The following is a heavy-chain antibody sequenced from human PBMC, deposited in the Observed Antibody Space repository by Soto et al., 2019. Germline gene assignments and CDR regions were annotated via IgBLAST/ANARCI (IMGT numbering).Heavy chain of an antibody. CDR1: GFMVSSNY. Sequence: RRALRVPCTASGFMVSSNYMTWVRQAPGKGLEYVSAISSNGGSTYYANSVKGRFTISRDNSKNTPYLQMGSLRAEDMAVYYCARGFGWLDYWGQGT. D-gene: IGHD6-19*01. CDR3: ARGFGWLDY. V-gene: IGHV3-64*01. J-gene: IGHJ4*02. CDR2: ISSNGGST.